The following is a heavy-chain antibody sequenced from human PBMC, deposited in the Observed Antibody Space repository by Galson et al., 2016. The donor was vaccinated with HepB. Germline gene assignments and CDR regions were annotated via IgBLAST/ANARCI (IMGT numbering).Heavy chain of an antibody. CDR2: IWYDGSYK. D-gene: IGHD2-2*02. CDR1: GFTLTHYG. J-gene: IGHJ4*02. V-gene: IGHV3-33*01. CDR3: AREIPHMVHGGLDY. Sequence: SLRLSCATSGFTLTHYGMLWVRQAPGKGLEWVAVIWYDGSYKYYADSVEGRFTISRDISENTVYLQMNSLRGEDTAVYYCAREIPHMVHGGLDYWGQGTLVTVSS.